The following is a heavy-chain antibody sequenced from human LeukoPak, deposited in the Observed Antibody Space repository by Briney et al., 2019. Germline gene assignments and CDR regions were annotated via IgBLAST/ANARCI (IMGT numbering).Heavy chain of an antibody. V-gene: IGHV3-23*01. CDR2: ISGSGGST. D-gene: IGHD2-2*01. CDR1: GFTFSIYA. CDR3: TAAANPRGYYYAMDV. Sequence: PWGSLRLSCAASGFTFSIYAMSWVRQAPGKGLEWGSAISGSGGSTYYADSVKGRFTICRDNSKNTLYLQMNSLSAEDTAVYYCTAAANPRGYYYAMDVWGKGTTVTVSS. J-gene: IGHJ6*04.